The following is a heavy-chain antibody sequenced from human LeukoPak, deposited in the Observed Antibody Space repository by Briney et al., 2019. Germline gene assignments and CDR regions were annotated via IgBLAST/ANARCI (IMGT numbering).Heavy chain of an antibody. J-gene: IGHJ3*02. CDR3: AKEYARRVVFYTFEI. CDR2: INYSGEYT. Sequence: GGSLRLSCSASGSTFSNYAMTWVRQAPVKGLEWVSSINYSGEYTYYADSVEGRFTISRDNSKNTLYLQMNSLRAEDTAVYYCAKEYARRVVFYTFEIWGQGSVVTVSS. CDR1: GSTFSNYA. D-gene: IGHD2-8*01. V-gene: IGHV3-23*01.